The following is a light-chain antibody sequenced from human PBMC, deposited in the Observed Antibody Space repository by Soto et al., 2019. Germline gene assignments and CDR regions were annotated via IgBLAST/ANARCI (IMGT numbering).Light chain of an antibody. Sequence: EIMLTQSAGTLSLTQGESGILSCRTSQTLNSPYLAWYQHKPGQAPRLIIYEASNRAAGIPARFSGSGSGTDFTLTITSLEPEDFAFYYCHQRQRWPRTLGQGTKV. V-gene: IGKV3-11*01. CDR3: HQRQRWPRT. CDR2: EAS. J-gene: IGKJ1*01. CDR1: QTLNSPY.